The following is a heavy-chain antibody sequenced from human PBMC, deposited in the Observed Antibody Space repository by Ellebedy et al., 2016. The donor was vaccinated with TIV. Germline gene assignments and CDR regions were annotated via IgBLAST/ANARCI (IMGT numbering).Heavy chain of an antibody. CDR2: ISYDGSNK. J-gene: IGHJ6*02. D-gene: IGHD2-2*01. CDR3: ARVGGCSSTSCLAEGLSYYYYGMDV. Sequence: GESLKISXAASGFTFSSYGMHWVRHAPGKGLEWVAVISYDGSNKYYAESVKGRFTISRDNAKNSLYLQMNSRRAEDTAVYYCARVGGCSSTSCLAEGLSYYYYGMDVWGQGTTVTVSS. V-gene: IGHV3-30*03. CDR1: GFTFSSYG.